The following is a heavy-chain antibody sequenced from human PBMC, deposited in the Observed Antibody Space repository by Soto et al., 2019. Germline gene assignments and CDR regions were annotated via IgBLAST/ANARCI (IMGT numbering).Heavy chain of an antibody. CDR3: ARSSSSWKLYYYYGMDV. J-gene: IGHJ6*02. CDR1: GYSFTSYC. Sequence: GESLKISCKGSGYSFTSYCIGWVRQMPGKGLEWMGIIYPGDSDTRYSPSFQGQVTISADKSISTAYLQWSSLKASDTAMYYCARSSSSWKLYYYYGMDVWGQGTTVTVSS. CDR2: IYPGDSDT. D-gene: IGHD6-13*01. V-gene: IGHV5-51*01.